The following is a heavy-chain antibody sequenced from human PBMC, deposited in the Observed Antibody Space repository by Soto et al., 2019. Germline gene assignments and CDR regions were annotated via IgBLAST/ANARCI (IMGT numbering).Heavy chain of an antibody. Sequence: SETLSLTCAVYGGSFSGYYWSWIRQPPGKGLEWIGEINHSGSTNYNPSLKSRVTISVDTSKNQFSLKLSSVTAADTAVYYCARVMRDFWSGRENWLDPWGQGTPVTVSS. CDR3: ARVMRDFWSGRENWLDP. V-gene: IGHV4-34*01. CDR1: GGSFSGYY. D-gene: IGHD3-3*01. CDR2: INHSGST. J-gene: IGHJ5*02.